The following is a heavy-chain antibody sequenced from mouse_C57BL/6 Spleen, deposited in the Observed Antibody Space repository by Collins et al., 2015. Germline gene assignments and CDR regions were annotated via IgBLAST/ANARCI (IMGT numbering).Heavy chain of an antibody. V-gene: IGHV1-18*01. CDR2: INPYNGGT. CDR3: ARNGGNHYYAMDY. CDR1: GYSFTGYT. Sequence: EAQLQQSGPELVKPGASMKISCKASGYSFTGYTMNWVKQSHGKNLEWIGLINPYNGGTSYNQKFKGKATLTVDKSSSTPYMELLSLTSEDSAVYFCARNGGNHYYAMDYWGQGTSVTVSS. J-gene: IGHJ4*01. D-gene: IGHD1-1*02.